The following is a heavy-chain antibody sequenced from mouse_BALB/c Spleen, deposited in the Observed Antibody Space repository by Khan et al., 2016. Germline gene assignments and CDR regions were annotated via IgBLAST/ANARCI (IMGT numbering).Heavy chain of an antibody. V-gene: IGHV3-2*02. CDR1: GYSITSDYA. D-gene: IGHD4-1*02. CDR2: IIYSGST. Sequence: EVQLQESGPGLVKPSQSLSLTCTVTGYSITSDYAWNWIRQFPGNKLEWMGYIIYSGSTSYNPSLKSRISITRDTSKNQFFLQLNSVTPEDTDTYFCGRHQLAEWFFDVWGAGTTVTVSS. J-gene: IGHJ1*01. CDR3: GRHQLAEWFFDV.